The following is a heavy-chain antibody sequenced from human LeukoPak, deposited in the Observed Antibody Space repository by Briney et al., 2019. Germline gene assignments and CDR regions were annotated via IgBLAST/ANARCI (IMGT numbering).Heavy chain of an antibody. CDR1: GFTFSSYE. J-gene: IGHJ4*02. D-gene: IGHD6-6*01. Sequence: GGSLRLSCAASGFTFSSYEMNWVRQAPGKGLEWVSYISSSGSTIYYADSVKGRFTISRDNAKNSLYLQMNSLGAEDTAVYYCARESTAARFDYWGQGTLVTVSS. V-gene: IGHV3-48*03. CDR2: ISSSGSTI. CDR3: ARESTAARFDY.